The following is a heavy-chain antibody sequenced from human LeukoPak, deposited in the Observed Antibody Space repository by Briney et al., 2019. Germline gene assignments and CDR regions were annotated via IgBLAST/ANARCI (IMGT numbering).Heavy chain of an antibody. D-gene: IGHD6-6*01. CDR2: IIPIFGTA. CDR3: ARTSPLAARRPNYYYMDV. Sequence: SVKVSCKASGGTFSSYAISWVRQAPGQGLEWVGGIIPIFGTANYAQKFQGRVTITADESTSTAYMELSSLRSEDTAVYYCARTSPLAARRPNYYYMDVWGKGTTVTVSS. J-gene: IGHJ6*03. V-gene: IGHV1-69*13. CDR1: GGTFSSYA.